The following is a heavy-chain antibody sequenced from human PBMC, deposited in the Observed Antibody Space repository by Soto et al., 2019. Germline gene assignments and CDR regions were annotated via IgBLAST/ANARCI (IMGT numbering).Heavy chain of an antibody. V-gene: IGHV3-21*01. D-gene: IGHD1-26*01. Sequence: PGGSLRLSCAASGFTFSSYAMSWVRQAPGKGLEWVSSISSSSSYIYYADSVKGRFTISRDNAKNPLYLQMNSLRAEDTAVYYCARDQPGSGSYYGLYYYYGMDVWGQGTTVTVSS. J-gene: IGHJ6*02. CDR3: ARDQPGSGSYYGLYYYYGMDV. CDR1: GFTFSSYA. CDR2: ISSSSSYI.